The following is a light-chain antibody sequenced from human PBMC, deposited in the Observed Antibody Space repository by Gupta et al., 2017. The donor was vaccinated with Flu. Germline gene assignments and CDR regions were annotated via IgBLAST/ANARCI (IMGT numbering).Light chain of an antibody. CDR2: DDS. CDR3: QVWDTDTDHQV. V-gene: IGLV3-21*03. J-gene: IGLJ2*01. Sequence: SSVLTQPPSVSVAPGKTASITCGGDNIRNKLVHWDKQKAGQAPELVVHDDSGRPSGIPERLSGSNSGTTATLTIGRVEAGDEADYYCQVWDTDTDHQVFGGGTKLTVL. CDR1: NIRNKL.